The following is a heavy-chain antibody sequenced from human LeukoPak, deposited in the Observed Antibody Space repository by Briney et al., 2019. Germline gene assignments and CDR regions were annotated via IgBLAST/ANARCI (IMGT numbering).Heavy chain of an antibody. Sequence: QTLSLTCAISGDSVSITAWDWIRQSPSRGLEWLGRTYYRSKWYNDYAVSVRSRITINPDTSKNQFSLQLNSVTPEDTAVYYCARGGRGYCTSSSCYFDYWGQGTLVTVSS. J-gene: IGHJ4*02. CDR1: GDSVSITA. V-gene: IGHV6-1*01. CDR3: ARGGRGYCTSSSCYFDY. D-gene: IGHD2-2*01. CDR2: TYYRSKWYN.